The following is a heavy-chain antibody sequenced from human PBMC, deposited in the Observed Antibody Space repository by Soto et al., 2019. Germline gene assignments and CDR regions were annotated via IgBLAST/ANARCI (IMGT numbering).Heavy chain of an antibody. CDR1: GGAFSGYY. Sequence: PTETLSLTCAGYGGAFSGYYWSWIRQPPGKGLERSREINHDGSTNYIPPLKSRVTISVDTFKNQFSLKLSSVTAADTDVYYCARGVWGDILIGYYYYYYGMDVWGQGTTVTVSS. CDR3: ARGVWGDILIGYYYYYYGMDV. CDR2: INHDGST. D-gene: IGHD3-9*01. V-gene: IGHV4-34*01. J-gene: IGHJ6*02.